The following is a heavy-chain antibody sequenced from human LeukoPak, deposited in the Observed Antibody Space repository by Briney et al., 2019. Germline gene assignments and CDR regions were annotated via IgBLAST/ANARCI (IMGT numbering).Heavy chain of an antibody. V-gene: IGHV3-53*01. D-gene: IGHD2-2*01. CDR2: IYSGGTT. CDR3: ARGVVTAGTNWFDP. CDR1: GFTVSSHF. Sequence: GGSLRLSCAASGFTVSSHFMSWVRQAPGEGLEWVSLIYSGGTTYFADFVKGRFTVSRDNSKNTLYLQMNSLRAEDTAVYYCARGVVTAGTNWFDPWGQGTLVTVSS. J-gene: IGHJ5*02.